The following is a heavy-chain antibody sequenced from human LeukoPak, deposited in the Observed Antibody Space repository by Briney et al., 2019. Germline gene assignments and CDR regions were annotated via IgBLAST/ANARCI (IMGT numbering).Heavy chain of an antibody. CDR1: GFTFSSYA. Sequence: GGSLRLSCAASGFTFSSYAMSWVRQAPGKGLEWVSAISGSGSSTYYADSVKGRFTISRDNSKNTLYLQMNSMRAEDTAVYYCAKVGLRIVVVITFFDYWGQGTLVTVSS. D-gene: IGHD3-22*01. J-gene: IGHJ4*02. CDR3: AKVGLRIVVVITFFDY. CDR2: ISGSGSST. V-gene: IGHV3-23*01.